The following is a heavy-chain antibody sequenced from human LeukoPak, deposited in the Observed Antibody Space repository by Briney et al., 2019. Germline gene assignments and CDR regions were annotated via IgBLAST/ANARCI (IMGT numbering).Heavy chain of an antibody. CDR2: IKQDRSET. CDR1: GFTFTSYW. V-gene: IGHV3-7*01. J-gene: IGHJ3*02. CDR3: AREGAWHQLMLGNAFDI. Sequence: GGSLRLSCVASGFTFTSYWMSWVRQAPGKGLEWVANIKQDRSETYYVDSVEGRFIISRDNAKNSLYLQMNGLRDEDTAVYYCAREGAWHQLMLGNAFDIWGQGTKVTVSS. D-gene: IGHD3-10*02.